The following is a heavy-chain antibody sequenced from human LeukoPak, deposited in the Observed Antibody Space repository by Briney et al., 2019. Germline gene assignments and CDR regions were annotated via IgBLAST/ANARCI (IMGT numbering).Heavy chain of an antibody. CDR1: GGSISSYY. CDR3: ARSNFWSGKRSYGMDV. Sequence: NPSETLSLTCTVSGGSISSYYWSWIRQPPGKGLEWIGYIYYSGSTNYNPSLKSRVTISVDTSKNQFSLKLSSVTAADTAVYYCARSNFWSGKRSYGMDVWGQGTTVTVSS. D-gene: IGHD3-3*01. V-gene: IGHV4-59*12. J-gene: IGHJ6*02. CDR2: IYYSGST.